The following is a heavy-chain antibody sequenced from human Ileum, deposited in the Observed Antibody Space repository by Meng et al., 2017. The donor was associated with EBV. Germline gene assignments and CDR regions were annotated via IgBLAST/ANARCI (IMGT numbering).Heavy chain of an antibody. V-gene: IGHV4-30-4*01. J-gene: IGHJ4*02. CDR2: IYDNISGNT. D-gene: IGHD2-8*01. CDR3: ATYAIGRGGPGY. Sequence: LRERCSELAMHSLTLSLLSGVYGGSVRCDNYDWWCIRQPPGSGLDWIVFIYDNISGNTFYNPVLVSRGTIILQTSTNKFSLKLISVTAADTTVYYYATYAIGRGGPGYWGQGTLVTVSS. CDR1: GGSVRCDNYD.